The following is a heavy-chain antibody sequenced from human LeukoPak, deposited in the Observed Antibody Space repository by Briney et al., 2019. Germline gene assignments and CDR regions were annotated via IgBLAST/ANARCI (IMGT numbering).Heavy chain of an antibody. V-gene: IGHV1-2*02. CDR2: INPNSGGT. Sequence: ASVKVSCKASRYTFTGYYIHWVRQAPGQGLEWMGWINPNSGGTNYAQKFQGRVTMTRDTSINTAYMELSRLRSDDTAVYYCARAVAAAGTGAEYSQHWGQGTLSPSPQ. CDR1: RYTFTGYY. D-gene: IGHD6-13*01. J-gene: IGHJ1*01. CDR3: ARAVAAAGTGAEYSQH.